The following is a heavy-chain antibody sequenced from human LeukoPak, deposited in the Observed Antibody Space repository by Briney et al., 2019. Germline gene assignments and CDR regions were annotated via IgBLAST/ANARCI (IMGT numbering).Heavy chain of an antibody. V-gene: IGHV1-2*02. CDR2: LNPISGGT. CDR3: ARVDTAMRNDAFDI. CDR1: GYTFTGYY. J-gene: IGHJ3*02. Sequence: ASVKVSCKASGYTFTGYYMRWVRQAPGQGLEWMGWLNPISGGTMYAQKFQGRVTITTDTSISTAYMELNRLRSDDTAMYYCARVDTAMRNDAFDIWGQGTLVTVSS. D-gene: IGHD5-18*01.